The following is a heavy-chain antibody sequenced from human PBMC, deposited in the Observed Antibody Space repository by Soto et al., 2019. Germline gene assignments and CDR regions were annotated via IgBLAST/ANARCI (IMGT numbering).Heavy chain of an antibody. Sequence: SETLSLTCTVSGGSISSGDYYWSWIRQPPGKGLEWIGYIYYSGSTFYNPSLKNRVTISLDTSKIQFSLKLSSVTAADTAVYYCARGSSPEGPIQMTFAYWGQGALVTVSS. D-gene: IGHD3-10*01. CDR3: ARGSSPEGPIQMTFAY. V-gene: IGHV4-30-4*01. CDR1: GGSISSGDYY. CDR2: IYYSGST. J-gene: IGHJ4*02.